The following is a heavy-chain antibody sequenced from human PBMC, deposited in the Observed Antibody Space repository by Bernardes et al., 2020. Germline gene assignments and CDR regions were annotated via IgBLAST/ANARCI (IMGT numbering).Heavy chain of an antibody. D-gene: IGHD3-22*01. CDR3: ASSGYYPPGYYYGMDV. V-gene: IGHV3-53*01. J-gene: IGHJ6*04. CDR1: GFTVSSNY. Sequence: GGSLRLSCAASGFTVSSNYMSWVRQAPGKGLEWVSVIYSGGSTYYADSVKGRFTISRDNSKNTLYLQMNSLRAEDTAVYYCASSGYYPPGYYYGMDVWGKGTTVTVSS. CDR2: IYSGGST.